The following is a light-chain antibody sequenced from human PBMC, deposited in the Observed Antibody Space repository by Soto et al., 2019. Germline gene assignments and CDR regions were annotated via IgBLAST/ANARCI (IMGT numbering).Light chain of an antibody. J-gene: IGKJ4*01. CDR3: QQYDNWPPT. CDR1: QSIRNN. Sequence: EIVMTQSPATLSVSPGERATLYFSASQSIRNNLAWYQQRPGQTPTLLIYGASTRAPGVPANFRGSGSGTEFTLTINGLQSEHFALYWCQQYDNWPPTFGGGTKVDIK. V-gene: IGKV3-15*01. CDR2: GAS.